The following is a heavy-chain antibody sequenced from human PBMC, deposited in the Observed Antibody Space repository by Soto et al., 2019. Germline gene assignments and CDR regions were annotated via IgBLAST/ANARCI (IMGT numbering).Heavy chain of an antibody. J-gene: IGHJ4*02. CDR2: ISSSSSYI. V-gene: IGHV3-21*01. Sequence: PGGSLRLSCAASGFTFSSYSMNWVRQAPGKGLEWVSSISSSSSYIYYADSVKGRFTISRDNAKNSLYLQMNSLRAEDTAVYYCARAHHGYCSGGSCYSPFLWGQGTLVTVSS. CDR1: GFTFSSYS. D-gene: IGHD2-15*01. CDR3: ARAHHGYCSGGSCYSPFL.